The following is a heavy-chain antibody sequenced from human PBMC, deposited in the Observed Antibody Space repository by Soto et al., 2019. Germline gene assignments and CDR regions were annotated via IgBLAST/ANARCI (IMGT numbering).Heavy chain of an antibody. Sequence: GGSLRLSCAASGFTVSSNYMSWVRQAPGKGLEWVSVIYSGGSTYYADSVKGRFTISRDNSKNTLYLQMNSLRAEDTAVYYCGSLGGDYDYVWGSYRYLVDYWGQGTLVTVSS. J-gene: IGHJ4*02. CDR2: IYSGGST. CDR1: GFTVSSNY. V-gene: IGHV3-66*01. D-gene: IGHD3-16*02. CDR3: GSLGGDYDYVWGSYRYLVDY.